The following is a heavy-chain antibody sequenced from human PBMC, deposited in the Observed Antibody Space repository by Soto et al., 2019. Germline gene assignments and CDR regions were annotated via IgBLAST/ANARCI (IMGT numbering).Heavy chain of an antibody. CDR1: GGSLTGYY. V-gene: IGHV4-34*01. Sequence: SETLSLTCVVTGGSLTGYYWSWIRQLPGRGLEWIGEINPTGSPKYNPSLMSRVTISVDTSKNQFSMKLSSVTAADTAVFYCARSREQWLVDAFDIWGQGTMVTVSS. D-gene: IGHD6-19*01. J-gene: IGHJ3*02. CDR2: INPTGSP. CDR3: ARSREQWLVDAFDI.